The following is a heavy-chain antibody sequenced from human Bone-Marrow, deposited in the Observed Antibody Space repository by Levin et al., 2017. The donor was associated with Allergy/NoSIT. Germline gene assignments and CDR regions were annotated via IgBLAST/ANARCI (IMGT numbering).Heavy chain of an antibody. Sequence: KPSETLSLTCTVSGGSISSYFWSWIRQSPGKRLEWIGYVHPDGRIKYNTYLNRRVAISVDTFNNQLSLRLNSATAADTAVYYCARGGQAYWEALYPDTFDVWGQGTLVTVSS. CDR1: GGSISSYF. J-gene: IGHJ3*01. CDR3: ARGGQAYWEALYPDTFDV. V-gene: IGHV4-4*08. CDR2: VHPDGRI. D-gene: IGHD2-21*01.